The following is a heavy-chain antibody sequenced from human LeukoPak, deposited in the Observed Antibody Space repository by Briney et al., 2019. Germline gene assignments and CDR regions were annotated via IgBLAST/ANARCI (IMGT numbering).Heavy chain of an antibody. V-gene: IGHV4-39*01. CDR1: GGSISSSSYY. CDR2: IYYSGST. D-gene: IGHD3-16*01. Sequence: SETLSLICTVSGGSISSSSYYWGWIRQPPGKGLEWIGSIYYSGSTYYNPSLKSRVTISVDTSKNQFSLKLSSVTAADTAVYYCARHPPYNNWFDPWGQGTLVTVSS. CDR3: ARHPPYNNWFDP. J-gene: IGHJ5*02.